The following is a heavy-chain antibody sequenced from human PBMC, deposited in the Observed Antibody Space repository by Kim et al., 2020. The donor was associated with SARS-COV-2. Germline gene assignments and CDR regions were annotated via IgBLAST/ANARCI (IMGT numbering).Heavy chain of an antibody. Sequence: GGSLRLSCAASGFTVSSNYMSWVRQAPGKGLEWVSVIYSGGSTYYADSVKGRFTISRDNSKNTLYLQMNSLRAEDTAVYDCARPPGIAAAGTYYYYYGIDVWGQGTTVTVSS. V-gene: IGHV3-66*04. CDR1: GFTVSSNY. CDR3: ARPPGIAAAGTYYYYYGIDV. CDR2: IYSGGST. J-gene: IGHJ6*02. D-gene: IGHD6-13*01.